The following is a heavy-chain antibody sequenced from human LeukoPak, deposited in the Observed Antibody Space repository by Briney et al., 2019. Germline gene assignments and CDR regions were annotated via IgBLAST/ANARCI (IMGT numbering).Heavy chain of an antibody. J-gene: IGHJ3*02. V-gene: IGHV3-23*01. Sequence: PGGSLRLSCAASGFTFSSYAMSWVRQAPGKGLEWVSAISGSGGSTYYADSVKGRFAISRDNSKNTLYLQMNSLRAEDTAVYYCASHTNDYGDGNAFDIWGQGTMVTVSS. CDR1: GFTFSSYA. D-gene: IGHD4-17*01. CDR3: ASHTNDYGDGNAFDI. CDR2: ISGSGGST.